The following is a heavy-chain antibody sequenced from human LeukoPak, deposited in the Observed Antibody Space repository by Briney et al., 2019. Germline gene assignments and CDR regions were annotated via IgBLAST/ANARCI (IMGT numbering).Heavy chain of an antibody. J-gene: IGHJ3*02. V-gene: IGHV1-18*01. CDR2: ISAYNGNT. CDR1: GHTFTSYG. CDR3: AREAAQGGAFDI. Sequence: ASVKVSCKASGHTFTSYGISWVRQAPGQGLEWMGWISAYNGNTNYAQKLQGRVTMTTDTSTSTAYMELRSLRSDDTAVYYCAREAAQGGAFDIWGQGTMVTVSS. D-gene: IGHD6-6*01.